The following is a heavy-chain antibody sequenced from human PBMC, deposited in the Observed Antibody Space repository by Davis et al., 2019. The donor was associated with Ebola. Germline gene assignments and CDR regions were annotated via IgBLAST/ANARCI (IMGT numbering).Heavy chain of an antibody. CDR3: AIPDCSGANCYSVYIKN. CDR2: IWYDGSRK. Sequence: GESLKIPCSASGFTFRSYGMHWVRQAPDKGLEWVAVIWYDGSRKYYGDSVKGRFTISRDNSNNLLYLQMNSLRAEDTAVYYCAIPDCSGANCYSVYIKNWGQGTLVTVSS. CDR1: GFTFRSYG. V-gene: IGHV3-33*08. D-gene: IGHD2-15*01. J-gene: IGHJ4*02.